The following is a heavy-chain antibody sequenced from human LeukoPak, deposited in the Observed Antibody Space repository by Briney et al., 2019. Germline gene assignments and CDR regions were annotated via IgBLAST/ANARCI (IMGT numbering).Heavy chain of an antibody. V-gene: IGHV4-30-4*08. Sequence: SATLSLTCTVSGGSISSDDYYWSWIPQPPGKDLEWIGYLYYSGSTYYNPSLKSRVTISVDTSKIQFSLKLSSVTAADTAVYYCARVPTYYYDSSGYYLDYWGQGTLVTVSS. D-gene: IGHD3-22*01. CDR2: LYYSGST. CDR1: GGSISSDDYY. J-gene: IGHJ4*02. CDR3: ARVPTYYYDSSGYYLDY.